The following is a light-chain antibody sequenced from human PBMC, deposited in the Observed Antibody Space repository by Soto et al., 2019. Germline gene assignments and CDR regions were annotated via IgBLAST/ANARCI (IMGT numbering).Light chain of an antibody. V-gene: IGKV3-20*01. CDR2: GAS. J-gene: IGKJ5*01. CDR3: QQYGSSSIT. Sequence: DIVLTHSPGTLSLSPGESATLSCRASQSVSSSYLAWYQQKPGQAPRLLIYGASSRATGIPDRFSGSGSGTDFTLTISRLEPEDFAVYYCQQYGSSSITFGQGTRLEI. CDR1: QSVSSSY.